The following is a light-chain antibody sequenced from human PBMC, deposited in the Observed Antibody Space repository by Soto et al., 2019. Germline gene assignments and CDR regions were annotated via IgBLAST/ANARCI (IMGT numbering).Light chain of an antibody. V-gene: IGLV2-14*01. Sequence: QSALTQPASVSGSPGQSITISCTGTSSDVGGYNYVSWCQQYPGKAPKLMIYDVSNRPSGVSNRFSGSKSGNTASLTISGLQAEDEADYYCSSYTSSSTLVVLGTGTKLTVL. J-gene: IGLJ1*01. CDR3: SSYTSSSTLVV. CDR2: DVS. CDR1: SSDVGGYNY.